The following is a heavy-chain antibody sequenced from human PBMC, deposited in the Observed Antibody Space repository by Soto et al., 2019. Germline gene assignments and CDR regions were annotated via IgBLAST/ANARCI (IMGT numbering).Heavy chain of an antibody. CDR2: ISSSSSYT. J-gene: IGHJ4*02. CDR1: GFTFSDYY. CDR3: GRARITGRWAGSFDY. Sequence: GGTLRLSCAASGFTFSDYYMSWIRQAPGKGLEWVSYISSSSSYTSYADSVKGRFTISRDNAKNSLYLQMNSLRAEDTAVYYCGRARITGRWAGSFDYWGQGTLVTVSS. V-gene: IGHV3-11*06. D-gene: IGHD1-20*01.